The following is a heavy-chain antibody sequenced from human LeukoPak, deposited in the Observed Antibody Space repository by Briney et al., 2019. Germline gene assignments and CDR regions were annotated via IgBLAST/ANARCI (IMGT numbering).Heavy chain of an antibody. CDR3: ARDRGADGYNYFAY. J-gene: IGHJ4*02. CDR1: GFTFDNCA. D-gene: IGHD5-24*01. CDR2: ISWNSNSI. V-gene: IGHV3-9*01. Sequence: GRSLRLSCVASGFTFDNCAMHWVRQVPGKGLEWVSGISWNSNSIGYADSVKGRFTISRDNAGNSLYLQMNNPRTEDTALYYCARDRGADGYNYFAYWGQGTLVAVSS.